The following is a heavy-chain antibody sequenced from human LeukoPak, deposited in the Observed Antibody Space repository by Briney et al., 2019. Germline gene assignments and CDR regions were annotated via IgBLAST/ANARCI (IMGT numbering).Heavy chain of an antibody. J-gene: IGHJ4*02. CDR2: IHYSGST. Sequence: SETLSLTCTVSGGSISSSSYYWAWIRQPPGKGLEWIGSIHYSGSTYYNPSLQSRVTISIDTSKNQFSLKLSSVTAADTAVYYCASTIPGGDFDYWGQGTLVTVSS. CDR3: ASTIPGGDFDY. V-gene: IGHV4-39*07. CDR1: GGSISSSSYY. D-gene: IGHD3-9*01.